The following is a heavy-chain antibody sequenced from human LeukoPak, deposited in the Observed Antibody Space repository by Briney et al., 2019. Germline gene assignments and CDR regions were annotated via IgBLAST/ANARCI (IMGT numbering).Heavy chain of an antibody. Sequence: ASVKVSCKASGYTFTSYYMHWVRQAPGQGLEWMGIINPSGGSTSYAQKFQGRVTMTRDMSTSTVYMELSSLRSEDTAVYYCATPPGPYYDILTGYYLMDVWGKGTTVTISS. J-gene: IGHJ6*04. CDR2: INPSGGST. D-gene: IGHD3-9*01. CDR1: GYTFTSYY. V-gene: IGHV1-46*01. CDR3: ATPPGPYYDILTGYYLMDV.